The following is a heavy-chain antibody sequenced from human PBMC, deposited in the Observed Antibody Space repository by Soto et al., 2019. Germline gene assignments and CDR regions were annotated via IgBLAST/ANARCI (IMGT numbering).Heavy chain of an antibody. CDR2: IIPIFGTA. V-gene: IGHV1-69*13. Sequence: SVKVSCKASGGTFSSYAISWVRQAPGQGLEWMGGIIPIFGTASYAQKFQGRVTITADESTSTAYMELSSLRSEDTAVYYCARDRYERGYYYYYGMDVWGQGTTVTVSS. J-gene: IGHJ6*02. CDR3: ARDRYERGYYYYYGMDV. D-gene: IGHD1-20*01. CDR1: GGTFSSYA.